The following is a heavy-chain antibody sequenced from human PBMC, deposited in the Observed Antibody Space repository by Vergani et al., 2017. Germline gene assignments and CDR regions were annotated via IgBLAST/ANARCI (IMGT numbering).Heavy chain of an antibody. CDR2: ISSSSRYT. J-gene: IGHJ4*02. V-gene: IGHV3-11*06. Sequence: QVQLVESGGGLVKPGGSLRLSCAASGFTFSDYYMSWIRQAPGKGLEWVSYISSSSRYTNYADSVKGRFTISRDNAKNSLYLQMNSLRAEDTAVYYRARGNHIGVVPAAHDYWGQGTLVTVSS. CDR3: ARGNHIGVVPAAHDY. D-gene: IGHD2-2*01. CDR1: GFTFSDYY.